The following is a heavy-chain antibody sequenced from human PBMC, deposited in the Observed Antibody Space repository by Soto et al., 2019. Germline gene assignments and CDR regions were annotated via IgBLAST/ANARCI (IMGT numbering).Heavy chain of an antibody. V-gene: IGHV1-3*01. CDR2: INGGTGQA. J-gene: IGHJ4*02. CDR1: GSTLPTHA. CDR3: TTVFEY. Sequence: ASVQVSCKGSGSTLPTHAMHWVRQAPGQSLEWMGWINGGTGQAKHSQRFQGRVNITRDTSASTTYMELNSLRAEDTAVYYCTTVFEYWGQGNPVTVSS.